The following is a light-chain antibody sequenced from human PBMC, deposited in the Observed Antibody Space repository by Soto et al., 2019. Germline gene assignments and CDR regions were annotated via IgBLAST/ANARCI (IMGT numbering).Light chain of an antibody. Sequence: QPVVTQEPSLTVSPGGTVTLTCASSAGAVTSAYYTNWLQQKPGQAPRALIYSTSEKHSWTPARFSGSLLGGKAALTLSAAQPEDEADYYCLLYYGGAQVLFGGGTKLTVL. CDR1: AGAVTSAYY. CDR3: LLYYGGAQVL. CDR2: STS. V-gene: IGLV7-43*01. J-gene: IGLJ2*01.